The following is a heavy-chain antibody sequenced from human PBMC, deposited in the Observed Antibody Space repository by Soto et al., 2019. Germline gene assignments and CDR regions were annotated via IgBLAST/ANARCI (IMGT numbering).Heavy chain of an antibody. CDR3: ARDQGGQSGNFIFDN. D-gene: IGHD1-26*01. V-gene: IGHV3-33*01. CDR1: VFVFIDYV. J-gene: IGHJ4*02. Sequence: QPGGSLRLSCASSVFVFIDYVIHWVRQAPGRGLDWVAGIWYHGRDIFYTDSVKGRFTISRDNSKNMLYLQMNSLRAEDTAVYYCARDQGGQSGNFIFDNWGQGTLVPVYS. CDR2: IWYHGRDI.